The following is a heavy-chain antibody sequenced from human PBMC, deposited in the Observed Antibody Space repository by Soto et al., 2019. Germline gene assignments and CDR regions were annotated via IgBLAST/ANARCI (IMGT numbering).Heavy chain of an antibody. CDR3: ARGRVRGVIKNWFDP. Sequence: SETLSLTCAVYGGSFSDYYWSWIRQPQGKGLEWIGEINHSGSTNYNPSLKSRVTISVDTSKNQFSLKLISVTAAATAVYYFARGRVRGVIKNWFDPWGQGTLVTVSS. CDR1: GGSFSDYY. J-gene: IGHJ5*02. CDR2: INHSGST. V-gene: IGHV4-34*01. D-gene: IGHD3-10*01.